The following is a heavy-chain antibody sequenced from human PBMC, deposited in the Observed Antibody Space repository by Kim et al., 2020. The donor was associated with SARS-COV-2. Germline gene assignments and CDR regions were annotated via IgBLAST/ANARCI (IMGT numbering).Heavy chain of an antibody. D-gene: IGHD6-19*01. CDR2: IYYSGST. CDR3: ARQVKGIAVAGTPGASYYYYMDV. Sequence: SETLSLTCTVSGGSISSYYWSWIRQPPGKGLEWIGYIYYSGSTNYNPSLKSRVTISVDTSKNQFSLKLSSVTAADTAVYYCARQVKGIAVAGTPGASYYYYMDVWGKGTTVTVSS. CDR1: GGSISSYY. J-gene: IGHJ6*03. V-gene: IGHV4-59*08.